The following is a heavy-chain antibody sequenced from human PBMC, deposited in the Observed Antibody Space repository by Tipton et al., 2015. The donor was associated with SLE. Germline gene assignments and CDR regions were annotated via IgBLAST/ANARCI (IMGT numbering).Heavy chain of an antibody. CDR3: ASGNPVMPL. Sequence: LRLSCTVSDGSISSYYWSWIRQPPGKGLEWIGRVHPSGNTNYNPSLQSRATLSVDMSKNQFSLKLTSVTAADTAVYYCASGNPVMPLWGQGTLVTVSS. D-gene: IGHD1-1*01. CDR2: VHPSGNT. CDR1: DGSISSYY. J-gene: IGHJ4*02. V-gene: IGHV4-59*01.